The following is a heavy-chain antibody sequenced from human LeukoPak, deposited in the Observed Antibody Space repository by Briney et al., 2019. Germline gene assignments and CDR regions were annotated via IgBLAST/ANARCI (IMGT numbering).Heavy chain of an antibody. V-gene: IGHV4-34*01. D-gene: IGHD3-10*01. Sequence: SETLSLTCAVYGGSFSGYYWSWIRQPPGKGLEWIGEINHSGSTNYNPSLKSRVTISVDTSKNQFSLKLSSVTAADTAAYYCARATMVRGVITWFDPWGQGTLVTVSS. J-gene: IGHJ5*02. CDR1: GGSFSGYY. CDR2: INHSGST. CDR3: ARATMVRGVITWFDP.